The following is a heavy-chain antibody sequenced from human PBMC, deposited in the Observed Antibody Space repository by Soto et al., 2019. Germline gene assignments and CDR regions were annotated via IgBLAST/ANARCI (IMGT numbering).Heavy chain of an antibody. Sequence: QVQLQQWGAGLLKPSETLSLTCAVSGGSLGGFHWSWIRQPPGKGLEWIGEISRSGSTNYGPSLKSRVTMSMDTSRNQVSLNLSSVTDAYTAVYYCARGRTAALIETRLFRVLFDLWGHGNLVTVSS. D-gene: IGHD3-10*01. CDR2: ISRSGST. V-gene: IGHV4-34*01. J-gene: IGHJ4*01. CDR1: GGSLGGFH. CDR3: ARGRTAALIETRLFRVLFDL.